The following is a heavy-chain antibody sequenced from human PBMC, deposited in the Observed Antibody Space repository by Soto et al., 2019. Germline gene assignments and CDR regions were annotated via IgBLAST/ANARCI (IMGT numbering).Heavy chain of an antibody. CDR3: ARDLSEGSGWFYYYYGMDV. CDR2: TYYRSKWYN. Sequence: QSPTLSLTCAISGDSVSSNSAAWNWIRQSPSRGLEWLGRTYYRSKWYNDYAVSVKSRITINPDTSKNQFSLQLNSVTPEDTAVYYCARDLSEGSGWFYYYYGMDVWGQGTTVTVSS. D-gene: IGHD6-19*01. CDR1: GDSVSSNSAA. J-gene: IGHJ6*02. V-gene: IGHV6-1*01.